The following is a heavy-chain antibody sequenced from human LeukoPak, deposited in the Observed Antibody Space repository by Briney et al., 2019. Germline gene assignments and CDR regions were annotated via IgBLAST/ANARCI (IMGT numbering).Heavy chain of an antibody. CDR2: IIPIFGTA. J-gene: IGHJ6*03. V-gene: IGHV1-69*05. CDR1: GCTFSSYA. Sequence: SVKVSCKASGCTFSSYAISWVRQAPGQGLEWMGVIIPIFGTANYAQKFQGRVTITTDESTSTAYLELSSLRSEDTAVYYCARVQNPPWKSVWSDSYIDVCGKGTPVTVSS. CDR3: ARVQNPPWKSVWSDSYIDV. D-gene: IGHD3-3*01.